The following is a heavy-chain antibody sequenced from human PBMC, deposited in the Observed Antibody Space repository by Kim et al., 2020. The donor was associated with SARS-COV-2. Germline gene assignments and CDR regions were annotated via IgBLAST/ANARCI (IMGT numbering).Heavy chain of an antibody. J-gene: IGHJ4*02. V-gene: IGHV4-59*01. CDR1: GGSISSYY. CDR2: IYYSGST. Sequence: SETLSLTCTVSGGSISSYYWSWIRQPPGKGLEWIGYIYYSGSTNYNPSLKSRVTISVDTSKNQFSLKLSSVTAADTAVYYCARDLKRAFDYWGQGTLVTVSS. CDR3: ARDLKRAFDY.